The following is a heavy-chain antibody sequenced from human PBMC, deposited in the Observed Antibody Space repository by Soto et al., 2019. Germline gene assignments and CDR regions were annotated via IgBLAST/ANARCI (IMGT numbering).Heavy chain of an antibody. CDR2: ITWDSTTI. CDR3: AKLDRAYSYGYFDF. Sequence: GGSLRLSCAASGIIFDNYAMYWVRQPPGKGLEWVSGITWDSTTITYAESVKGRFIISRDNAKNSLYLQMNSLRPEDTAFYYCAKLDRAYSYGYFDFWGQGALVTVSS. CDR1: GIIFDNYA. D-gene: IGHD5-18*01. V-gene: IGHV3-9*01. J-gene: IGHJ4*02.